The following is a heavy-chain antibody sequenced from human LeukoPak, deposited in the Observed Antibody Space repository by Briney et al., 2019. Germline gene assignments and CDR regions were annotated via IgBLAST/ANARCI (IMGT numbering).Heavy chain of an antibody. CDR2: IIPIFGTA. D-gene: IGHD3-3*01. CDR3: AREESARMITIFGVAYNWFDP. CDR1: GGTFSSYA. Sequence: ASVKVSCKASGGTFSSYAISWVRQAPGQGLEWMGGIIPIFGTANYAQKFQGRVTITADKSTSTAYMELSSLRSEDTAVYYCAREESARMITIFGVAYNWFDPWGQGTLVTVSS. V-gene: IGHV1-69*06. J-gene: IGHJ5*02.